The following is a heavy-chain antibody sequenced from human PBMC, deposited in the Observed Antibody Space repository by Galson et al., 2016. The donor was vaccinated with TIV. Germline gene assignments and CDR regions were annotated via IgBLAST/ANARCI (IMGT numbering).Heavy chain of an antibody. CDR3: ARLYDFWTGYPSLDV. Sequence: SETLSLTCTVSGDSISSFYWIWIRQPPGKGLEWIAYISYTGFTKYNPTLKSRVTFSVDTSKNHFSLKLTSVTAADTAVYFCARLYDFWTGYPSLDVWGQGTTVTVSS. V-gene: IGHV4-59*08. D-gene: IGHD3-3*01. CDR2: ISYTGFT. J-gene: IGHJ6*02. CDR1: GDSISSFY.